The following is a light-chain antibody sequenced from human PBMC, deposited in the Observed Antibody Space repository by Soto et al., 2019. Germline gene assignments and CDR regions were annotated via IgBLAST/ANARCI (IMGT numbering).Light chain of an antibody. Sequence: DIQMTQSPSTLSASVGDRVTITCRASQSISTSLTWYQQKPGKAPKLLIYHASSLESGVPSRFSGSGSGTEFTLTISSLQPDDFATYYCQQYGNVPITFGQGTRLEI. J-gene: IGKJ5*01. V-gene: IGKV1-5*01. CDR3: QQYGNVPIT. CDR1: QSISTS. CDR2: HAS.